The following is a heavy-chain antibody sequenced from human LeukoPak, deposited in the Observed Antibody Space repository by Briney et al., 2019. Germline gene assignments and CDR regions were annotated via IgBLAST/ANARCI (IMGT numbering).Heavy chain of an antibody. CDR1: GGTFSSYA. CDR3: ARDIRYPGAFDI. V-gene: IGHV1-69*01. Sequence: SVKVSCKASGGTFSSYAISWVRQAPGQGLEWMGGIIPIFGTANYAQKFQGRVTITADESTSTAYMELSSLRSEDTAVYYCARDIRYPGAFDIWGQGTMVTVSS. D-gene: IGHD3-9*01. J-gene: IGHJ3*02. CDR2: IIPIFGTA.